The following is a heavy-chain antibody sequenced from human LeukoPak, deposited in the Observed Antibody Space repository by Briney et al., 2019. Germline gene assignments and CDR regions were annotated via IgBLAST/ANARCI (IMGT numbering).Heavy chain of an antibody. CDR3: ARIDLAVAGTDY. CDR1: GGSFSGYY. V-gene: IGHV4-34*01. D-gene: IGHD6-19*01. Sequence: SETLSLTCAVSGGSFSGYYWSWIRQPPGKGLEWIGEINHSGSTNYNPSLKSRVTISVDTSKNQFSLKLSSVTAADTAVYYCARIDLAVAGTDYWGQGTLVTVSS. J-gene: IGHJ4*02. CDR2: INHSGST.